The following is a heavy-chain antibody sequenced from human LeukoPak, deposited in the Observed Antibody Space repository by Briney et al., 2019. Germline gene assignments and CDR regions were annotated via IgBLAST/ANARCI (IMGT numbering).Heavy chain of an antibody. CDR1: GGSFSGYY. CDR3: ARVPSKWDNWFDP. V-gene: IGHV4-34*01. D-gene: IGHD1-26*01. Sequence: PSETLSLTCAVYGGSFSGYYWSWIRQPPGKGLEWIGEINHSGSTNYNPSLKSRVTISLDNSKNQFSLRLSSVTAADTAVYYCARVPSKWDNWFDPWGQGTLVTVSS. J-gene: IGHJ5*02. CDR2: INHSGST.